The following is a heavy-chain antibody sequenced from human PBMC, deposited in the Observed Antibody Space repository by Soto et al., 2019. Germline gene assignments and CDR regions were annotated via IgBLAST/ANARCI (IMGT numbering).Heavy chain of an antibody. V-gene: IGHV4-61*01. CDR3: ARFVAARPPYYYGMDV. CDR1: GGSVSSGSYY. D-gene: IGHD6-6*01. J-gene: IGHJ6*02. Sequence: SETLSLTCTVSGGSVSSGSYYWSWIRQPPGKGLEWIGYIYYSGSTNYNPSLKSRVTISVDTSKNQFSLKLSSVTAADTAVYYCARFVAARPPYYYGMDVWGQGTTVTVSS. CDR2: IYYSGST.